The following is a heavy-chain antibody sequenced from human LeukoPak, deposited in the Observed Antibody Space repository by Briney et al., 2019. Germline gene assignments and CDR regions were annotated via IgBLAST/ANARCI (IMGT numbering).Heavy chain of an antibody. CDR3: VAGLGDY. CDR1: GFTFGNYW. Sequence: GGSLRLSCTTSGFTFGNYWMHWVRQAPGKGLVWVSRINTDGIMITYADSVKGQFTISRDNAKNTVYLQMNSLRAEDTAVYYCVAGLGDYWGQGTLVTVSS. J-gene: IGHJ4*02. V-gene: IGHV3-74*01. CDR2: INTDGIMI. D-gene: IGHD6-13*01.